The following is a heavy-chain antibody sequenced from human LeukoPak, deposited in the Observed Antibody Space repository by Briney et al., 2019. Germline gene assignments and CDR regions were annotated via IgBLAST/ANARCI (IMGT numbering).Heavy chain of an antibody. Sequence: ASVKVSCKASGYTFTGYYVHWVRQAPGQRLEWLGWINPNSGGTNYAPKFQGRVTLTRDTSTSTAYMDLTSLRSDDTAVYYCSREAVPSFPFYFDNWGQGTLVTVSS. D-gene: IGHD3-10*01. CDR2: INPNSGGT. CDR1: GYTFTGYY. J-gene: IGHJ4*02. V-gene: IGHV1-2*02. CDR3: SREAVPSFPFYFDN.